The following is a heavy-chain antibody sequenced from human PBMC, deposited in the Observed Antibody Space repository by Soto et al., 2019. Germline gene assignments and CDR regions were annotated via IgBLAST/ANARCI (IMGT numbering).Heavy chain of an antibody. Sequence: SGTLSLTCTVSGGSISSGGYSWYWIRQPPGKGLEWIGYIYHSGSTYYNPSLKSRVTISVDRSKNQFSLKLSSVTAADTAVYYCARGQTTVTTLDYWGQGTLVTVSS. CDR3: ARGQTTVTTLDY. J-gene: IGHJ4*02. D-gene: IGHD4-17*01. V-gene: IGHV4-30-2*01. CDR1: GGSISSGGYS. CDR2: IYHSGST.